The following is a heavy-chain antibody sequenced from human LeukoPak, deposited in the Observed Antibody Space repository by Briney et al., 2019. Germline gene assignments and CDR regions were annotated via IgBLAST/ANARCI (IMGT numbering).Heavy chain of an antibody. D-gene: IGHD2-15*01. V-gene: IGHV1-46*01. J-gene: IGHJ4*02. CDR1: GYTFTSYY. Sequence: ASVKVSCKASGYTFTSYYMHWVRQAPGQGLEWMGIINPSGGSTSYAQKFQGRVTMTRDMSTSTVYMELSSLRSEDTAVYYCARAGGYCGRISCPYYFDYWGQGSLVAVSS. CDR3: ARAGGYCGRISCPYYFDY. CDR2: INPSGGST.